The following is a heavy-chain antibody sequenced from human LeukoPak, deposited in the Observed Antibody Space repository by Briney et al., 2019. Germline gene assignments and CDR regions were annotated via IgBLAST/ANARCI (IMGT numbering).Heavy chain of an antibody. Sequence: ASVKVSCKASGYTFTSYGISWVRQAPGQGLEWMGWINTNTGNPTYAQGFTGRFVFSLDTSVSTAYLQISSLKAEDTAVYYCARAPFLEWLLSYYYYYYMDVWGKGTTVTVSS. J-gene: IGHJ6*03. V-gene: IGHV7-4-1*02. D-gene: IGHD3-3*02. CDR1: GYTFTSYG. CDR2: INTNTGNP. CDR3: ARAPFLEWLLSYYYYYYMDV.